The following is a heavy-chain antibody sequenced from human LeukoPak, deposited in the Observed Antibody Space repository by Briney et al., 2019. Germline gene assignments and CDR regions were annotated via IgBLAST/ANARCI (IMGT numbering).Heavy chain of an antibody. CDR1: DGSFGPYY. Sequence: SETLSLTCAVSDGSFGPYYWSWIRQPPGKGLEYIGESNHSGSTNYNPSLKSRVTISVDTSKNQFSLKLSSVTAADTAVYYCARGRSYYDSSGLFDYWGQGTLVTVSS. CDR2: SNHSGST. J-gene: IGHJ4*02. CDR3: ARGRSYYDSSGLFDY. D-gene: IGHD3-22*01. V-gene: IGHV4-34*01.